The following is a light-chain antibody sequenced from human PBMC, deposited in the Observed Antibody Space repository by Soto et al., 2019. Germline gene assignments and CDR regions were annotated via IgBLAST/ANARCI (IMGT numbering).Light chain of an antibody. Sequence: DIQMTQSPSSLSASVGDRVTITCRASQSISSYLNWYQQKPGKAPKLLIYTASSLKSGVPSRFSGSGSGKDLTLTISSLQPEDFAAYYCQQSYSTPTFGGGTKVEIK. V-gene: IGKV1-39*01. CDR2: TAS. CDR1: QSISSY. J-gene: IGKJ4*01. CDR3: QQSYSTPT.